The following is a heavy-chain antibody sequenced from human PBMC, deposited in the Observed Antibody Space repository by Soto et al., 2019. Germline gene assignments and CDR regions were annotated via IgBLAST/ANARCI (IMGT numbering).Heavy chain of an antibody. Sequence: EVQLVESGGGLVQPGGSLRLSCAASGFTFSSYWMSWVRQAPVKGLEWVANIKQDGSEKYYVDSVKGRFTISRDNAKNSLYLQMHSLRAEDTAVYYCARGYDFWSGYPHYFDYWGQGTLVTVSS. CDR2: IKQDGSEK. CDR1: GFTFSSYW. D-gene: IGHD3-3*01. J-gene: IGHJ4*02. CDR3: ARGYDFWSGYPHYFDY. V-gene: IGHV3-7*04.